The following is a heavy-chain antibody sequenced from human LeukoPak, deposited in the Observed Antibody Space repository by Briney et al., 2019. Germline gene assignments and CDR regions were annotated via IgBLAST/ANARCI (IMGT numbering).Heavy chain of an antibody. CDR2: NSLSGLT. J-gene: IGHJ4*02. V-gene: IGHV4-4*02. CDR1: GGSISNTNW. D-gene: IGHD2-8*01. Sequence: PSETLSLTCGVSGGSISNTNWWSWVRQPPGQGLEWIGENSLSGLTNYNPSLKSRVTVSLDKSKSHLSPNLTSVTAADTAVYYCSRENGAFSPFGYWGQGTLVTVPS. CDR3: SRENGAFSPFGY.